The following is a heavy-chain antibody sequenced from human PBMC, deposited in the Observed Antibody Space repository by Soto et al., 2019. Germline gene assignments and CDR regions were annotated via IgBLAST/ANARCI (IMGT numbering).Heavy chain of an antibody. J-gene: IGHJ5*02. CDR1: GGSISRGGYS. CDR2: IYHSGST. D-gene: IGHD3-22*01. V-gene: IGHV4-30-2*01. Sequence: SSETLSLTCAVPGGSISRGGYSWSWIRQPPGKGLEWIGYIYHSGSTYYNPSLKSRVTISVDRSKNQFSLKLSSVTAADTAVYYCARLDSSGHYAGFDPWGPGTLVTVSS. CDR3: ARLDSSGHYAGFDP.